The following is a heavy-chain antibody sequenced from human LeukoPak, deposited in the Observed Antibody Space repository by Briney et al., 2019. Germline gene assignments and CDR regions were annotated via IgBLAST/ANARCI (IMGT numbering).Heavy chain of an antibody. J-gene: IGHJ4*02. D-gene: IGHD4-11*01. CDR2: INHSGST. CDR1: GGSFSGYY. V-gene: IGHV4-34*01. CDR3: ARGTDMTSVAAYYSFTH. Sequence: PSETLSLTCAVYGGSFSGYYWSWIRQPPGKGLEWIGEINHSGSTNYNPSLESRVTISLDTSRNQFSLRMTSMTAADTAVYYCARGTDMTSVAAYYSFTHWGQGILVSVSS.